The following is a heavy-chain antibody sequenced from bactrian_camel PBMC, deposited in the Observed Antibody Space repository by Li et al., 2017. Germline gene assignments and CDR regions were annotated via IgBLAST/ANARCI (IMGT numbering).Heavy chain of an antibody. J-gene: IGHJ4*01. D-gene: IGHD3*01. Sequence: GYDMTWVRQAPGKGLEWVSRISTDSKNTYYADSVKGRFTIFQDDAKNTVSLQMNSLEPEDTAMYYCAAPRSSYCYLGSRWFARGPENMYWGQGTQVTVS. V-gene: IGHV3S40*01. CDR1: GYD. CDR2: ISTDSKNT. CDR3: AAPRSSYCYLGSRWFARGPENMY.